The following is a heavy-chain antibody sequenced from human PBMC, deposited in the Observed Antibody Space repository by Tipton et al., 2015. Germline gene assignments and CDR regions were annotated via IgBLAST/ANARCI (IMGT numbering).Heavy chain of an antibody. CDR2: IWYDGSYK. Sequence: SLRLSCAASGFTFSNYGMHWVRQAPGKGLEWVAVIWYDGSYKKYADSVKGRFTISRDNSKNTLYLQMNSLRAEDTAVYYCARDPTMVLTPASAVFSWGHGTLVPVSS. V-gene: IGHV3-33*01. D-gene: IGHD4/OR15-4a*01. CDR1: GFTFSNYG. CDR3: ARDPTMVLTPASAVFS. J-gene: IGHJ5*01.